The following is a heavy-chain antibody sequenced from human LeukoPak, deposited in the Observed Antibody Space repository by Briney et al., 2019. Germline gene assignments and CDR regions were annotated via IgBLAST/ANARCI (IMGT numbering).Heavy chain of an antibody. Sequence: ASVKVSCKASGYTFTGYYMHWVRQAPGQGLEWMGIINPSGGSTSYAQKFQGRVTMTRDTSTSTVYMELSSLRSEDTAVYYCARAGSAKGTAYYFDYWGQGTLVSVSS. CDR1: GYTFTGYY. CDR3: ARAGSAKGTAYYFDY. V-gene: IGHV1-46*01. J-gene: IGHJ4*02. CDR2: INPSGGST. D-gene: IGHD3-10*01.